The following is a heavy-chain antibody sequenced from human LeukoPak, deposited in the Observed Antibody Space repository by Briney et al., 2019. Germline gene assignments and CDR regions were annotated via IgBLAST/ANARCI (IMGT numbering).Heavy chain of an antibody. Sequence: GGSLRLSCAASGFTFSSYEMNWVRQAPGKGLEWVSYISSSGSTIYYADSVKGRFTISRDNAKNSLYLQMNSLRAEDTAVYYCARATAGDYVWGSYRQYMDVWGKGTTVTISS. J-gene: IGHJ6*03. CDR1: GFTFSSYE. CDR3: ARATAGDYVWGSYRQYMDV. D-gene: IGHD3-16*02. CDR2: ISSSGSTI. V-gene: IGHV3-48*03.